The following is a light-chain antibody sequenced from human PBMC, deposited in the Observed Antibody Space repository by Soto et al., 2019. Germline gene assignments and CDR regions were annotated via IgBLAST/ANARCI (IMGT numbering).Light chain of an antibody. Sequence: DMQMTQSPSAVSASVGDRVTITCRASQSISSYLNWYQQEPGKAPKLLIYDASNLETGVPSRFSGSGSGTDFTFTISSLQPEDIATYYCQQYDNPPPLTFGGGTKVDIK. CDR3: QQYDNPPPLT. J-gene: IGKJ4*01. V-gene: IGKV1-33*01. CDR2: DAS. CDR1: QSISSY.